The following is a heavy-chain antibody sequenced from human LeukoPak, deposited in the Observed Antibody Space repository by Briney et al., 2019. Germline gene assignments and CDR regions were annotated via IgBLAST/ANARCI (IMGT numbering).Heavy chain of an antibody. D-gene: IGHD2-2*02. CDR3: ARGTLGYCSSTSCYIPDDY. CDR2: IIPIFGTA. V-gene: IGHV1-69*13. CDR1: GGTFSSYA. Sequence: ASVKVSCKASGGTFSSYAISWVRQAPGQGLEWMGGIIPIFGTANYAQKFQGRVTITADESTSTACMELSSLRSEDTAVYYCARGTLGYCSSTSCYIPDDYWGQGTLVTVSS. J-gene: IGHJ4*02.